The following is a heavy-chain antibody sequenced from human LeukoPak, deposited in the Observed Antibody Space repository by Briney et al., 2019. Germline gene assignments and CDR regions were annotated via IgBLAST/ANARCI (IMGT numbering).Heavy chain of an antibody. CDR2: IFYSGTT. V-gene: IGHV4-61*01. Sequence: PSETLSLTCTVSGASVSSGSSYWGWIRQPPGKGLEWIGYIFYSGTTNYSPSLKSRVTMSLDTSENQFSLRLSSVTAADTAVYYCARTPEYCSSGSCYYYYYAMDVWGQGTTVTVSS. D-gene: IGHD2-15*01. J-gene: IGHJ6*02. CDR3: ARTPEYCSSGSCYYYYYAMDV. CDR1: GASVSSGSSY.